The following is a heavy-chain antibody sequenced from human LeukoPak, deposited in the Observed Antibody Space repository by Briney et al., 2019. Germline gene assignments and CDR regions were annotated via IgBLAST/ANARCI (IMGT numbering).Heavy chain of an antibody. V-gene: IGHV3-15*01. CDR3: TLIQGWGSGSYYRDF. D-gene: IGHD3-10*01. Sequence: GSLRLSCAASGFSISNAWMSWVRKAPGRGLEWVARVKSGGAGETTDYAGPVKGRFTISRDGSKNTLYLQMNSLKTEDTAVYYCTLIQGWGSGSYYRDFWGQGTLVTVSS. CDR2: VKSGGAGETT. CDR1: GFSISNAW. J-gene: IGHJ4*02.